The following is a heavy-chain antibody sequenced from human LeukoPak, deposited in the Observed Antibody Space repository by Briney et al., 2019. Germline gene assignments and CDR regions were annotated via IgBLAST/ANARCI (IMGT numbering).Heavy chain of an antibody. D-gene: IGHD3-10*01. Sequence: ASVKVSCKASGYTFTGYYMHWVRQAPGQGLEWMGWMNPNSGNTNYAQKLQGRVTMTTDISTSTAYMELRSLRSDDTAVYYCARVVLVRGQAQVFDPWGQGTLVTVSS. CDR3: ARVVLVRGQAQVFDP. V-gene: IGHV1-18*04. J-gene: IGHJ5*02. CDR1: GYTFTGYY. CDR2: MNPNSGNT.